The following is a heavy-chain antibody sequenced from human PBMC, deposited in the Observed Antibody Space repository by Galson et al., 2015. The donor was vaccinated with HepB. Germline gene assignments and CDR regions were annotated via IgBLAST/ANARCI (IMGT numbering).Heavy chain of an antibody. J-gene: IGHJ4*02. V-gene: IGHV3-9*01. D-gene: IGHD3-22*01. CDR1: GFAFDHFA. CDR3: AKRGPHISGHYHFDY. Sequence: SLRLSCAASGFAFDHFAMHWVRQVPGKGLEWVSGISWNSVDIGYADSVKGRFTISRDNAKNSLYLEMDSLKTEDTASYYCAKRGPHISGHYHFDYWGRGTLVTVSS. CDR2: ISWNSVDI.